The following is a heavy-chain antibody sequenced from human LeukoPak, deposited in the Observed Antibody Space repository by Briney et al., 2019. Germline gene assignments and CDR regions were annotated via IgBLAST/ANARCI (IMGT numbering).Heavy chain of an antibody. CDR2: IYYSGST. D-gene: IGHD3-3*01. J-gene: IGHJ3*02. CDR1: GGSISGYY. CDR3: ARQPDDFWSGYYRSEEAFDI. V-gene: IGHV4-59*08. Sequence: PSETLSLTCTVSGGSISGYYWSWIRQPPGKGLEWIGYIYYSGSTNYNPSLKSRVTISVDTSKNQFSLKLSSVTAADTAVYYCARQPDDFWSGYYRSEEAFDIWGQGTMVTVSS.